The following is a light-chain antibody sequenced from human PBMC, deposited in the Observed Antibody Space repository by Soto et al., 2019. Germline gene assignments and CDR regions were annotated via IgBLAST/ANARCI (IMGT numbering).Light chain of an antibody. CDR2: EVN. Sequence: QSALTQPPSASGSPGQSVINSCTGTSSDVGAYNYVSWYQQRPGQAPKLIIYEVNKRPSGVPDRFSGSKSGNTASLTVSGLQPEDEADYYCNSYIGNYNFAFGGGTKLTVL. J-gene: IGLJ3*02. CDR3: NSYIGNYNFA. CDR1: SSDVGAYNY. V-gene: IGLV2-8*01.